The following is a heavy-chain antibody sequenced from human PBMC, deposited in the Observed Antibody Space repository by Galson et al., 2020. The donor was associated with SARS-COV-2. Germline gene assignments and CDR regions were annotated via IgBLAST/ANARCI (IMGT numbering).Heavy chain of an antibody. CDR1: GFTFSSYA. CDR3: ARDPLAASDAFDI. Sequence: GRSLRLSCAASGFTFSSYAMHWVRQAPGKGLEWVAVISYDGSNKYYADSVKGRFTISRDNSKNTLYLQMNSLRAEDTAVYYCARDPLAASDAFDIWGQGTNGHRLF. V-gene: IGHV3-30*04. J-gene: IGHJ3*02. CDR2: ISYDGSNK. D-gene: IGHD6-25*01.